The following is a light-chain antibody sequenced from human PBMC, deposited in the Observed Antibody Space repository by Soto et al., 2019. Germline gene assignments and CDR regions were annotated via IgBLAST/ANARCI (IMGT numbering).Light chain of an antibody. CDR3: SSYTTSSTRV. Sequence: QSALTQPASVSGPPGQSLTISCTGTSSDVDAYDFVSWYQQHPDKAPKLMIYEVSNRPSGVSHRFSGSKSVNTATLTISGLHAEDEADYYCSSYTTSSTRVFGTGTRSPS. J-gene: IGLJ1*01. CDR1: SSDVDAYDF. V-gene: IGLV2-14*03. CDR2: EVS.